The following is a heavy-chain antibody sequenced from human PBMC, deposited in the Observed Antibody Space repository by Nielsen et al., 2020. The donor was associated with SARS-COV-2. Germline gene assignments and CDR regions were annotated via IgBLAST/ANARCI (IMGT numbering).Heavy chain of an antibody. V-gene: IGHV3-30*18. D-gene: IGHD6-13*01. CDR3: AKDGYSSSWSNWFDP. J-gene: IGHJ5*02. Sequence: GESLKISCAASGFTFSSYGMHWVRQAPGKGLEWVAVISYDGSNKYYADSVKGRFTISRDNSKNTLYLQMNSLRAEDTAVYYCAKDGYSSSWSNWFDPWGQGTLVTVSS. CDR2: ISYDGSNK. CDR1: GFTFSSYG.